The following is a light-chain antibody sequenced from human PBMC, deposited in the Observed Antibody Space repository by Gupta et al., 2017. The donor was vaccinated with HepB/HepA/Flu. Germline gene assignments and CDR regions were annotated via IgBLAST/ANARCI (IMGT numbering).Light chain of an antibody. Sequence: SYELRQPPSMSVSPGHQINSSCSGEHLGGKSVCWYQQRPGQSPLLVVYKGSRRPSGIPERYSGSASGDTATLAIAETQAVDEADYFCQAWDRSHVIVGGGTILTVL. CDR2: KGS. CDR1: HLGGKS. V-gene: IGLV3-1*01. J-gene: IGLJ2*01. CDR3: QAWDRSHVI.